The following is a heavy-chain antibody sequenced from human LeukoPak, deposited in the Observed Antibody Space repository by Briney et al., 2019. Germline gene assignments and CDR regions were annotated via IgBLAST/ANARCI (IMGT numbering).Heavy chain of an antibody. V-gene: IGHV3-30*02. Sequence: GGSLRLSCAASGFTFSDYYMSWIRQAPGKGLEWVAFIRYDGSNKYYADSVKGRFTISRDNSKNTLYLQMNSLRAEDTAVYYCAKDTSQDWNYGIFDYWAQGTLVTVSS. CDR3: AKDTSQDWNYGIFDY. D-gene: IGHD1-7*01. CDR2: IRYDGSNK. CDR1: GFTFSDYY. J-gene: IGHJ4*02.